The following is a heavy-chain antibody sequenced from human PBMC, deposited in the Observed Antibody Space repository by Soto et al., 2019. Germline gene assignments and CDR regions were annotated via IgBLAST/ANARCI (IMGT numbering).Heavy chain of an antibody. J-gene: IGHJ4*02. CDR3: AREIDRISYYDSSGYYDY. Sequence: PGGSLRLSCAASGFTFSSYSMNWLRHAPGKGLEWVSSISSSCSYIYYADSVKGRFTISGDNAKNSLYLQMNSLRAEDMAVYYCAREIDRISYYDSSGYYDYWGQGT. V-gene: IGHV3-21*01. D-gene: IGHD3-22*01. CDR1: GFTFSSYS. CDR2: ISSSCSYI.